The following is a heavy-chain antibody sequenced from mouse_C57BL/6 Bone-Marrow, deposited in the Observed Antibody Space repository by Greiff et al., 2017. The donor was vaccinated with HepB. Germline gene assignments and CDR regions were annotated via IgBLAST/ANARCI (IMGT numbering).Heavy chain of an antibody. CDR3: ARQVYYGSSYGY. CDR2: ISGGGGNT. Sequence: EVHLVESGGGLVKPGGSLKLSCAASGFTFSSYTMSWVRQTPEKRLEWVATISGGGGNTYYPDSVKGRFTISRDNAKNTLYLQMSSLRSEDTALYYCARQVYYGSSYGYWGQGTTLTVSS. J-gene: IGHJ2*01. V-gene: IGHV5-9*01. CDR1: GFTFSSYT. D-gene: IGHD1-1*01.